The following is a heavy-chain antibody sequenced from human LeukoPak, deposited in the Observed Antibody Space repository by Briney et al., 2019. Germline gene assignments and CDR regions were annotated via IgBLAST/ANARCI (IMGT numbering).Heavy chain of an antibody. J-gene: IGHJ4*02. CDR3: ARGNYDFWSGYYMPLYFDY. CDR2: IYYSGST. D-gene: IGHD3-3*01. V-gene: IGHV4-39*07. CDR1: GGSISSSSYY. Sequence: SETLSLTCTVSGGSISSSSYYWGWIRQPPGKGLEWIGSIYYSGSTYYNPSLKSRVTISVDTSKNQFSLKLSSVTAADTAVYYCARGNYDFWSGYYMPLYFDYWGQGTLVTVSS.